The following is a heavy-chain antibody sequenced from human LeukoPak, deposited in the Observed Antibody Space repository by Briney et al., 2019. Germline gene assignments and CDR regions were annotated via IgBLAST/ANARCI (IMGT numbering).Heavy chain of an antibody. CDR1: GFTFRNAW. D-gene: IGHD7-27*01. V-gene: IGHV3-15*01. Sequence: PGWSLSLSCPASGFTFRNAWMSWVRQAPGKGLEWVGRIKSKTDGGTTDYAAPVKGRFTISRDDSKNTLYLQMNSQKTEDTAVYYCTTELTGDLNAFDIWGQGTMVTVSS. CDR2: IKSKTDGGTT. CDR3: TTELTGDLNAFDI. J-gene: IGHJ3*02.